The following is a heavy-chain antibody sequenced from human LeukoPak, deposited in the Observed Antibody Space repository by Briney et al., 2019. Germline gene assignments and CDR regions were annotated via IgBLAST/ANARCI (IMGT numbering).Heavy chain of an antibody. CDR2: IYYSGST. J-gene: IGHJ4*02. CDR3: ARSMVRGVPSFDY. V-gene: IGHV4-59*08. CDR1: GGSISSYY. D-gene: IGHD3-10*01. Sequence: SETLSLTCTVSGGSISSYYWSLIRQPPGRGLEWIGYIYYSGSTNYNPSLKSRVTISVDTSKNQFSLKLSSVTAADTAVYYCARSMVRGVPSFDYWGQGTLVTVSS.